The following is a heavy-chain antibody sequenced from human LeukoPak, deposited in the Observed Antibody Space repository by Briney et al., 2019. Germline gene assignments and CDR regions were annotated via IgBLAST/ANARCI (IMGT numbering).Heavy chain of an antibody. J-gene: IGHJ4*02. CDR3: ARDHRFLEWLFD. V-gene: IGHV3-11*01. D-gene: IGHD3-3*01. CDR2: ISSSGSTI. Sequence: VSYISSSGSTIYYADSVKGRFTISRDNAKNSLYLQMNSLRAEDTAVYYCARDHRFLEWLFDWGQGTLVTVSS.